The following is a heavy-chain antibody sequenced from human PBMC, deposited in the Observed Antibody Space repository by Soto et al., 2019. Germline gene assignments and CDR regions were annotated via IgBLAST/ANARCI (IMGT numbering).Heavy chain of an antibody. CDR2: VSGDGGST. D-gene: IGHD1-7*01. J-gene: IGHJ4*01. CDR3: ATSNYGERD. Sequence: EGQVLESGGGLVQPGGSLRLTCVASGFTLSNYVMSWVRQAPGKGLEWVSFVSGDGGSTYYIESLKGRFTISRDSSKNTVCLQMNSLRAEDTAVYYCATSNYGERDWGQGTLVTVSS. CDR1: GFTLSNYV. V-gene: IGHV3-23*01.